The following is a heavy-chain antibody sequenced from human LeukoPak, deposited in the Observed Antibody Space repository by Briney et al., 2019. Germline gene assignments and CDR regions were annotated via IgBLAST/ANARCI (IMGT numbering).Heavy chain of an antibody. Sequence: SETLSLTCAVYGGSFSTFYWGWIRQSPGKGLEWIGEMSHGGGSNYNPSLKARVTISLDTSKNHFSLRLNSVTGADTAVYYCAKSLYCDGDCPWGQGTLVTVSS. CDR1: GGSFSTFY. CDR2: MSHGGGS. V-gene: IGHV4-34*01. J-gene: IGHJ5*02. CDR3: AKSLYCDGDCP. D-gene: IGHD2-21*02.